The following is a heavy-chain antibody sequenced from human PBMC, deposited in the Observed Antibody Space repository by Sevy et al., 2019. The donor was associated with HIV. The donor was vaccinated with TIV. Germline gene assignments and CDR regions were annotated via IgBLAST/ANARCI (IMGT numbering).Heavy chain of an antibody. J-gene: IGHJ6*02. CDR2: ISAYNGNT. V-gene: IGHV1-18*01. D-gene: IGHD3-3*01. Sequence: ASVKVSCKASGYTFTSYGISWVRQAPGQGLEWMGWISAYNGNTNYAQKLQGRVTMTTDTSTSTAYMELRSLRSDDTAVYYCAREGVSITIFGVVTPTDYYYYGMDVWGPGTTVTVSS. CDR3: AREGVSITIFGVVTPTDYYYYGMDV. CDR1: GYTFTSYG.